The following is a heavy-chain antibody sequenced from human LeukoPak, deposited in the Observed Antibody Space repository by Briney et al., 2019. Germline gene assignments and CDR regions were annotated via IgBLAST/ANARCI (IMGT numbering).Heavy chain of an antibody. V-gene: IGHV3-9*01. D-gene: IGHD1-14*01. CDR2: ISWNSGTI. CDR1: GFTFDDYA. CDR3: AKDVGGNLKGHWLDT. J-gene: IGHJ5*02. Sequence: GGSLRLSCAASGFTFDDYAMHWVRQAPGKGLEWVSSISWNSGTIAYADSVKGRLTISRDSAKNSLYLQMNSLRAEDTALYYCAKDVGGNLKGHWLDTWGQGTQVTVSS.